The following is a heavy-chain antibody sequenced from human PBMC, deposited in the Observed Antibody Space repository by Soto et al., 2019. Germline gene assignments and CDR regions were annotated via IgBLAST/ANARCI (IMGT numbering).Heavy chain of an antibody. CDR2: IYYSGST. V-gene: IGHV4-59*01. CDR3: ARDVLNYYYGMDV. Sequence: QVQLQESGPGLVKPSETLSLTCTVSGGSISSYYWSWIRQPPGKGLEWIGYIYYSGSTNYNPSLKSRFTISVDTSKNQFSLKLSSVTAADTAVYYCARDVLNYYYGMDVWGQGTTVTVSS. CDR1: GGSISSYY. J-gene: IGHJ6*02.